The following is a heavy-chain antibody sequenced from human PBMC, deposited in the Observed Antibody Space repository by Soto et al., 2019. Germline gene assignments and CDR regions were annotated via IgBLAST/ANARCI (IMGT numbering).Heavy chain of an antibody. CDR2: IKHSGST. V-gene: IGHV4-34*01. CDR1: GGSFSGYY. D-gene: IGHD6-13*01. Sequence: QVQLQQWGAGLLKPSETLSLTCAVYGGSFSGYYWSWIRQPPGKGLEWIGEIKHSGSTNYNPSLKSRVTISVDTSKKQFSLKLSSVTAADTAVYYCARGGGIAAAGTPRYWYFDLWGRGTLVTVSS. CDR3: ARGGGIAAAGTPRYWYFDL. J-gene: IGHJ2*01.